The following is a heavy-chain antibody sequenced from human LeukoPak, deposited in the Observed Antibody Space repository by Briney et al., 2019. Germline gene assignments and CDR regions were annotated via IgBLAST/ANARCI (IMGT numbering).Heavy chain of an antibody. CDR1: GGSISSSSYY. CDR2: IYYSGST. CDR3: ARHMSGDYEFDY. J-gene: IGHJ4*02. D-gene: IGHD4-17*01. V-gene: IGHV4-39*01. Sequence: SETLSLICTVSGGSISSSSYYWGWIRQPPGKGLEWIGSIYYSGSTYYNPSLKSRVTISVDTSKNQFSLKLSSVTAADTAVYYCARHMSGDYEFDYWGQGTLVTVSS.